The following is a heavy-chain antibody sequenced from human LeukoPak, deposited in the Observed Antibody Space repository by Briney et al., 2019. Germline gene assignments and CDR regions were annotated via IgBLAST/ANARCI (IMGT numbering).Heavy chain of an antibody. Sequence: PGGSLRLSCAASAFTFRTYGMHWVRQAPGKGLEWVAVISFDANNKYYADFVKGRFTISRVNSKNTLYLQMNSLRAEDTAVYYCAKDRHPARTDGYYFDYWGQGTLVTVSS. CDR2: ISFDANNK. D-gene: IGHD1-14*01. J-gene: IGHJ4*02. CDR1: AFTFRTYG. V-gene: IGHV3-30*18. CDR3: AKDRHPARTDGYYFDY.